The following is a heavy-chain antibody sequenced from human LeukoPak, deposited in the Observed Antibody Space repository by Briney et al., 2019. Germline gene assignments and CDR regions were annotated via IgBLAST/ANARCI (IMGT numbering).Heavy chain of an antibody. D-gene: IGHD3-22*01. V-gene: IGHV1-46*01. CDR1: GYTFISYY. Sequence: ASVKVSCKASGYTFISYYMYWVRQAPGQGLEWMGIINPSGGSTSYAQKFQGRVTMTRGMSTSTVYMELSSLRSEDTAVYYCARGYDYTGYYTYFDYWGQGTLVTVSS. CDR3: ARGYDYTGYYTYFDY. J-gene: IGHJ4*02. CDR2: INPSGGST.